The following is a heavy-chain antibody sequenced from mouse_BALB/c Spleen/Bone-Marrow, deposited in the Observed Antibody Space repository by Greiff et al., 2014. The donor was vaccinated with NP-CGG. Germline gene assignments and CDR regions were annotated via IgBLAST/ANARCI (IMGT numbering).Heavy chain of an antibody. D-gene: IGHD4-1*01. CDR2: ISSGGSYT. V-gene: IGHV5-9-1*01. J-gene: IGHJ2*01. CDR1: GFTFSGYA. CDR3: ASLTGRDY. Sequence: DVMLVESGGGLVKPGGSLKLSCAASGFTFSGYAMSWVRQTPEKRLEWVATISSGGSYTYYPDSVKGRFTISRDNAKNTLYLQMSSLRSEDTAMYYCASLTGRDYWGQGTTPTVSA.